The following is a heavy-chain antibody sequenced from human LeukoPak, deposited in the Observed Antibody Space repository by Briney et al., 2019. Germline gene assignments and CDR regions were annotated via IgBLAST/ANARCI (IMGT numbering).Heavy chain of an antibody. Sequence: SVKVSCKASGYTFTSYGISWVRQAPGQGLEWMGGIIPIFGTPNYAQKFQGRVTITADKSTSTAYMELSSLRSEDTAVYYCARATITSYNWFDPWGQGTLVTVSS. J-gene: IGHJ5*02. D-gene: IGHD3-10*01. V-gene: IGHV1-69*06. CDR1: GYTFTSYG. CDR3: ARATITSYNWFDP. CDR2: IIPIFGTP.